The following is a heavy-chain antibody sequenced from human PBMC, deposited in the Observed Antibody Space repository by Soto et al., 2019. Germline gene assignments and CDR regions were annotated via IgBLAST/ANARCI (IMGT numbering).Heavy chain of an antibody. J-gene: IGHJ6*02. Sequence: EVQLLESGGGLVKPGGSLRLSCAASGFTFSSYAMKWVRQAPGKGLEWVSLIGESGTPTYYADSVKGRFTISRDNSVNTLFLEMYSLRAEDTAVYYCARYIPGVRYYGMDVWGQGTTVTVSS. CDR1: GFTFSSYA. V-gene: IGHV3-23*01. CDR2: IGESGTPT. D-gene: IGHD2-2*01. CDR3: ARYIPGVRYYGMDV.